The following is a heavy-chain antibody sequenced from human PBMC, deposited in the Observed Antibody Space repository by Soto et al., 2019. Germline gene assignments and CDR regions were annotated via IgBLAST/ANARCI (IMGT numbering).Heavy chain of an antibody. CDR3: TRVPPNNYGSGTYPFDY. CDR1: GFTFDHYA. V-gene: IGHV3-49*03. CDR2: ITSKAYGGTT. Sequence: EVQLVESGGGLAQPGRSLRLSCTSSGFTFDHYAMTWFRQAPGKGLGWVGFITSKAYGGTTEYAASVKGRFTISRDDSKSIAYLQMDSLKTEDTAVYYCTRVPPNNYGSGTYPFDYWGQGALVTVSS. D-gene: IGHD3-10*01. J-gene: IGHJ4*02.